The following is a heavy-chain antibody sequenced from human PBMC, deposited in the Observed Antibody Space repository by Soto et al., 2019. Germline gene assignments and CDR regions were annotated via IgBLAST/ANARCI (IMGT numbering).Heavy chain of an antibody. CDR1: GFTFSSYS. V-gene: IGHV3-48*02. Sequence: EVQLVESGGGLVQPGGSLRLSCAASGFTFSSYSMNWVRQAPGKGLEWVSYISSSSSTIYYADSVKGRFTISRDNAKNSLYLQMNSLRDEDTAVYCCASKWAEQLVRGSPFQHWGQGTLVTVSS. CDR2: ISSSSSTI. CDR3: ASKWAEQLVRGSPFQH. J-gene: IGHJ1*01. D-gene: IGHD6-6*01.